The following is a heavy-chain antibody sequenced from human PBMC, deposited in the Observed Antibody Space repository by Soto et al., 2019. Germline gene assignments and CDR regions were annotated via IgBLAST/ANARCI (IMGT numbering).Heavy chain of an antibody. J-gene: IGHJ2*01. Sequence: GQLVESGGGLVKPGGSLRLSCVASGFTFSGYNMNWVRQAPGKGLEWVSSVSTIGTYIYYADSVKGRFTISRDNAGSDKGRSPVSQDNAESSRYLHMNSLRAEDTAVYYCVRSSRTGPVSSGWSRSLVPSYPLASEWYFDLWGRGARLTVSS. D-gene: IGHD6-19*01. CDR3: VRSSRTGPVSSGWSRSLVPSYPLASEWYFDL. V-gene: IGHV3-21*01. CDR1: GFTFSGYN. CDR2: VSTIGTYI.